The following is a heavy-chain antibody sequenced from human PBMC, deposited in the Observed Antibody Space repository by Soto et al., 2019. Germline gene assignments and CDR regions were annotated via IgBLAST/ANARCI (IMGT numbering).Heavy chain of an antibody. V-gene: IGHV3-30*02. CDR3: PKDYKAGFDY. J-gene: IGHJ4*02. Sequence: GGSLRLSCSASGFTFSSYAMSWVRQAPVKWLEWVALICYDGGSKYYADSLKGRFTISRDNSENSLYLLMNSLRVEDTDVYYCPKDYKAGFDYWGQGMFVTVSS. CDR2: ICYDGGSK. CDR1: GFTFSSYA. D-gene: IGHD1-1*01.